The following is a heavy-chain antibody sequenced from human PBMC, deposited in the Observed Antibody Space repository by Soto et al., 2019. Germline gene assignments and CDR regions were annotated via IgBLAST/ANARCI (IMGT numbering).Heavy chain of an antibody. CDR1: GGTFNNYP. Sequence: QVQLVQSGAEVKKPGSSVKVSCKASGGTFNNYPITWVRQAPGEGLEWMGGSIPIFGTANYAQKFQGRVTISVDESTSTAYMELSSLRSEDTAVYYCATGVVPATKWGYYSYGLDVWGQGTTVTVSS. V-gene: IGHV1-69*01. CDR3: ATGVVPATKWGYYSYGLDV. CDR2: SIPIFGTA. J-gene: IGHJ6*02. D-gene: IGHD2-2*01.